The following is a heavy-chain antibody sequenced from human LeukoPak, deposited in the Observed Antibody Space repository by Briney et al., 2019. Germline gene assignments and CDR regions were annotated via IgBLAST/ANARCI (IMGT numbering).Heavy chain of an antibody. V-gene: IGHV3-48*03. Sequence: PGGSLRLSCAASGFTFSSYEMNWVRQAPGKGLEWVSYISSSGSTIYYADSVKGRFTISRDNAKNSLYLQMNSLRAEDTAVYYCARGSLLWFGELGDYFDYWGQGTLVTVSS. J-gene: IGHJ4*02. CDR3: ARGSLLWFGELGDYFDY. D-gene: IGHD3-10*01. CDR1: GFTFSSYE. CDR2: ISSSGSTI.